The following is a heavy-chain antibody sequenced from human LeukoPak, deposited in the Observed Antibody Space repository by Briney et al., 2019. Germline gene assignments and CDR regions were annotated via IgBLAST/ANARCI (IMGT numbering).Heavy chain of an antibody. CDR3: AKDQDIVVVPAAIGAFDI. Sequence: PGGSLRLSCAASGFTFSSYAMNWVRQAPGKGLEWVAFIRYDGSNKYYADSVKGRFTISRDNSKDTLYLQMNSLRAEDTAVYYCAKDQDIVVVPAAIGAFDIWGQGTMVTVSS. J-gene: IGHJ3*02. D-gene: IGHD2-2*02. V-gene: IGHV3-30*02. CDR1: GFTFSSYA. CDR2: IRYDGSNK.